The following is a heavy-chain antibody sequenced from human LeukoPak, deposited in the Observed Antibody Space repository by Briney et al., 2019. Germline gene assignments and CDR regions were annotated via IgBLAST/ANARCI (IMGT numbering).Heavy chain of an antibody. CDR3: ARAPFYCSGGSCYSGRGFFWLGYYFDY. Sequence: GGSLRLSCAASGFTFSNYNMNWVRQAPGKGLEWVSSISSSSSYITYADSVRGRFTISRDNAKNSLYLQMNGLRAEDTAVYYCARAPFYCSGGSCYSGRGFFWLGYYFDYWGQGTLVTVSS. D-gene: IGHD2-15*01. V-gene: IGHV3-21*01. J-gene: IGHJ4*02. CDR2: ISSSSSYI. CDR1: GFTFSNYN.